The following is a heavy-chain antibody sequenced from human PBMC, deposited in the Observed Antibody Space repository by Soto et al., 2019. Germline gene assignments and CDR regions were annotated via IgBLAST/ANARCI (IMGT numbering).Heavy chain of an antibody. Sequence: QVQLVQSGAEVKSPGASVKVACRASGYTFTDYYMYWLRQAPGQGPEWMGWVNPNSGTTTYAQNFQGRVTMTRDRSITTVYMELNWLRSDDTAVYYCARGFSGDVFDYWGQGTLVTVSS. CDR1: GYTFTDYY. V-gene: IGHV1-2*02. J-gene: IGHJ4*02. D-gene: IGHD2-21*02. CDR2: VNPNSGTT. CDR3: ARGFSGDVFDY.